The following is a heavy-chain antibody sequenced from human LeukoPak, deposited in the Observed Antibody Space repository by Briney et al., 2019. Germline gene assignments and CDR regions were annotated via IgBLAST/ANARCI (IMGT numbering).Heavy chain of an antibody. V-gene: IGHV3-21*04. CDR2: ISSSSSYI. D-gene: IGHD6-19*01. Sequence: GGSLRLSCAASGFTFSTYSMNWVRQAPGKGLEWVSSISSSSSYIYYADSVKGRFTISRDNSKNTLYLQMNSLRAEDTAVYYCAKDSRTYSSGWYVLSYFDYWGQGTLVTVSS. CDR1: GFTFSTYS. J-gene: IGHJ4*02. CDR3: AKDSRTYSSGWYVLSYFDY.